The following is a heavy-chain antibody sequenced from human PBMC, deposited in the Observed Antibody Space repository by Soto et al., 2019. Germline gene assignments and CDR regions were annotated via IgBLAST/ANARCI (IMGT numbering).Heavy chain of an antibody. J-gene: IGHJ5*02. CDR1: GGSISSYY. V-gene: IGHV4-59*08. Sequence: QVQLQESGPGLVKPSETLSLTCTVSGGSISSYYWSWIRQPPGKGLEWIGYIYYSGSTNYNPSLKSRVTISVDTSKNQFSLKLSSVTAADTAVYYCARPDGDYGWFDPWGQGTLVTVSS. D-gene: IGHD4-17*01. CDR3: ARPDGDYGWFDP. CDR2: IYYSGST.